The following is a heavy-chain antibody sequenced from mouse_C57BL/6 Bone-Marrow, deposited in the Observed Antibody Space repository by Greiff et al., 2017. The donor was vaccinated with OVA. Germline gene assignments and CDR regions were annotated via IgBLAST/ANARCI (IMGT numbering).Heavy chain of an antibody. V-gene: IGHV1-69*01. CDR3: AREISGLRYFDV. Sequence: VQLQQPGAELVMPGASVKLSCKASGYTFTSYWMHWVKQRPGQGLEWIGEIDPSDSYTNYNQKFKGKSTLTVDKSSSTAYMQLSSLTSEDSAVYYCAREISGLRYFDVWGTGTTVTVSS. CDR2: IDPSDSYT. J-gene: IGHJ1*03. D-gene: IGHD2-4*01. CDR1: GYTFTSYW.